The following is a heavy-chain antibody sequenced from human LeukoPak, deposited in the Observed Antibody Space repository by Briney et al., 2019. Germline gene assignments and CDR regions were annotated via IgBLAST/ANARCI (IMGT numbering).Heavy chain of an antibody. J-gene: IGHJ4*02. CDR3: AKITPAGYYDSSGPFDY. V-gene: IGHV3-20*04. Sequence: GGSLRLSCAASGFTFDDYGMSWVRQAPGKGLEWVSGINWNGGSTGYADSVKGRFTISRDNSKNTLYLQMNSLRAEDTAVYYCAKITPAGYYDSSGPFDYWGQGTLVTVSS. CDR2: INWNGGST. CDR1: GFTFDDYG. D-gene: IGHD3-22*01.